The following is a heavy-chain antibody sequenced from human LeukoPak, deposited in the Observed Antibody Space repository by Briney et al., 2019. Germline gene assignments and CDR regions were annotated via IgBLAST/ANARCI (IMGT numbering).Heavy chain of an antibody. V-gene: IGHV1-46*01. CDR1: GYTFTSYY. D-gene: IGHD6-13*01. CDR2: INPSGGST. J-gene: IGHJ6*02. CDR3: ARDNRVPGIAAAGRDYYYYYGMDV. Sequence: ASVTVSFTASGYTFTSYYMHWVRQAPGQGLEWMGIINPSGGSTSYAQKFQGRVTMTRDTSTSTVYMELSSLRSEDTAVYYCARDNRVPGIAAAGRDYYYYYGMDVWGQGTTVTVSS.